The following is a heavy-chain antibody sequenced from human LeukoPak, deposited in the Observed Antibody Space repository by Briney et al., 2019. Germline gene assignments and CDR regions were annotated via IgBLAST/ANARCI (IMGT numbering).Heavy chain of an antibody. Sequence: PGGCLRLSCAASGFSFSSYAVHWVRQAPGKGLEWVAVISYDGSNKYYADSVKGRFTISRDNSKNTLYLQMNSLSAEDTAVYYCARDLGSYRPYYFDYWGQGTMVTVSS. D-gene: IGHD1-26*01. J-gene: IGHJ4*02. CDR2: ISYDGSNK. CDR3: ARDLGSYRPYYFDY. CDR1: GFSFSSYA. V-gene: IGHV3-30-3*01.